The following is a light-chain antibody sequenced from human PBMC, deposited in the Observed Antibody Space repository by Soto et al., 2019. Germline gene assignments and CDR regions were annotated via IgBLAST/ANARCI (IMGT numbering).Light chain of an antibody. CDR1: SSDVGAYNY. Sequence: QSALTQPPSASGSPGQSVTISCTGTSSDVGAYNYVSWYQQYPGKAPKLMIYEVSKRPSGVPDRFSGSKSGKTAALTVSGLQPEDEDDDYYTSYAGSNIWVFGGGTKLTVL. CDR2: EVS. CDR3: TSYAGSNIWV. J-gene: IGLJ3*02. V-gene: IGLV2-8*01.